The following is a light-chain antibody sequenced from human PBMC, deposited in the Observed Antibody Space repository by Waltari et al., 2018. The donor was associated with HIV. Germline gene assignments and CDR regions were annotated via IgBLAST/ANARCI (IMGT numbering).Light chain of an antibody. CDR1: SSDVGGYNY. CDR2: DVS. J-gene: IGLJ2*01. CDR3: CSYAGSYTYVL. Sequence: QSALTQPRSVSGSPGQAVTISCTGTSSDVGGYNYVSWYQQHTGKAPKLIIPDVSHRPSAVPDRFSCSTSANTASLTISGLQAEDEADYYCCSYAGSYTYVLFGGGTQLTVL. V-gene: IGLV2-11*01.